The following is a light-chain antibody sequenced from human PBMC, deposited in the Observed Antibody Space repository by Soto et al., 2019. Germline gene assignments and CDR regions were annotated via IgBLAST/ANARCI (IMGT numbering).Light chain of an antibody. CDR1: SSNIGAGYD. Sequence: QAVVTQPPSVSGAPGQRVTISCTGSSSNIGAGYDVHWYQHLPGTAPKLLIYGNSTRPSGVPDRFSGAKSGTSASLAITGLQAEDEADYYCQSYDSSLSGWVFGGGTKLT. J-gene: IGLJ3*02. CDR3: QSYDSSLSGWV. V-gene: IGLV1-40*01. CDR2: GNS.